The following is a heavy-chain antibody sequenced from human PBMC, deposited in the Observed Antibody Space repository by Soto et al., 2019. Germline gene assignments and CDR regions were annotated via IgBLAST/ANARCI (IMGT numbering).Heavy chain of an antibody. CDR3: ARDGGDATVDF. V-gene: IGHV4-30-4*01. D-gene: IGHD2-21*01. CDR2: IYHSGAT. CDR1: GDSISSGAYY. J-gene: IGHJ4*02. Sequence: QVQLQESGPGLVQPSQTLSLTCTVSGDSISSGAYYWSWIRQPPGKGLEWIGYIYHSGATYYTPSLESRVTMSVDSSKNQFSLMVSSVTAADTAVYSCARDGGDATVDFWGQGTLVTVSS.